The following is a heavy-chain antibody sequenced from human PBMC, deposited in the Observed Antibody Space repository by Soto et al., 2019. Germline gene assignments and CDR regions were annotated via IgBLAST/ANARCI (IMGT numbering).Heavy chain of an antibody. V-gene: IGHV3-23*01. CDR1: GFTFSSYA. J-gene: IGHJ6*02. CDR2: ISGSGGST. Sequence: EVQLLESGGGLVQPGGSLRLSCAASGFTFSSYAMSWVCQAPGKGLEWVPAISGSGGSTYYADSVKGRFTSSRDNSKNPLYLQRNSLRAEDTAVYYCAKGEGTYYYYYYGMDVWGQGTTVTVSS. CDR3: AKGEGTYYYYYYGMDV.